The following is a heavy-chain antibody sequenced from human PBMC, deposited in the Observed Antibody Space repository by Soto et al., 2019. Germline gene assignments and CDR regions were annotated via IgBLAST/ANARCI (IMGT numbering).Heavy chain of an antibody. CDR3: ARVWGLIAAAGTYYYGMDV. Sequence: PSEPLSLTCTVSGGSISSGDYYRSWIRQPPGKGLEWIGYIYYSGSTYYNPSLKSRVTISVDTSKNQFSLKLSSVTAADTAVYYCARVWGLIAAAGTYYYGMDVWGQGTTVTVSS. J-gene: IGHJ6*02. CDR2: IYYSGST. CDR1: GGSISSGDYY. V-gene: IGHV4-30-4*01. D-gene: IGHD6-13*01.